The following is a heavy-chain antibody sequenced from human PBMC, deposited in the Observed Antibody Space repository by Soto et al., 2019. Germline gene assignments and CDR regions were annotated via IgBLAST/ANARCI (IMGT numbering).Heavy chain of an antibody. CDR1: GGSISSYY. CDR3: ARRLTGAHAQYYYYYMDV. V-gene: IGHV4-59*08. D-gene: IGHD3-9*01. J-gene: IGHJ6*03. CDR2: IYYSGST. Sequence: SETLSLTCTVSGGSISSYYWSWIRQPPGKGLEWIGYIYYSGSTNYNPSLKSRVTISVDTSKNQFSLKLGSVTAADTAVYYCARRLTGAHAQYYYYYMDVWGKGTTVTVSS.